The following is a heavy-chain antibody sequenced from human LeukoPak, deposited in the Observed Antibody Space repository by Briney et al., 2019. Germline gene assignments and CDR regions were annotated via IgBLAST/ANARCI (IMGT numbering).Heavy chain of an antibody. J-gene: IGHJ6*02. Sequence: SETLSLTCTVSGGSISSGGYYWSWIRQHPGKGLEWIGYIYYSGSTNYNPSLKSRVTISVDTSKNQFSLKLSSVTAADTAVYYCARHNSLTWGNSVIIGVSYGMDVWGQGTTVTVSS. CDR3: ARHNSLTWGNSVIIGVSYGMDV. CDR2: IYYSGST. D-gene: IGHD3-10*01. CDR1: GGSISSGGYY. V-gene: IGHV4-61*08.